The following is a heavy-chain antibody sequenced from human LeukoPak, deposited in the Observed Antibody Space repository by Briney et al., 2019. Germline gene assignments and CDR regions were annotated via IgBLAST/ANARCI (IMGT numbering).Heavy chain of an antibody. D-gene: IGHD4-17*01. CDR3: ATTNDDYGDYTLDY. Sequence: ASVKVSCKASGGTFSSYAISWVRQAPGQGLEWMGGIIPIFGTANYAQKFQGRVTITADKSTSTAYMELGSLRSEDTAVYYCATTNDDYGDYTLDYWGQGTLVTVSS. J-gene: IGHJ4*02. CDR1: GGTFSSYA. CDR2: IIPIFGTA. V-gene: IGHV1-69*06.